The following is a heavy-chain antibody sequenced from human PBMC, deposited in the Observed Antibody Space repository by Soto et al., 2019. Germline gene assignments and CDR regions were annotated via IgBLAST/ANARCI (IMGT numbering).Heavy chain of an antibody. V-gene: IGHV3-30*18. CDR2: ISYDGSNK. Sequence: GGSLRLSCAASGFTFSSYGMHWVRQAPGKGLEWVAVISYDGSNKYYADSVKGRFTISRDNSKNTLYLQMNSLRAEDTAVYYCAKNRYSGSYYGGPDYWGQGTLVTVSS. J-gene: IGHJ4*02. D-gene: IGHD1-26*01. CDR3: AKNRYSGSYYGGPDY. CDR1: GFTFSSYG.